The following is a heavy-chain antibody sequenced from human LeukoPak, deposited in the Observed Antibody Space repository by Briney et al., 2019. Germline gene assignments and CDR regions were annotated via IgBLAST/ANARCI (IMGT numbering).Heavy chain of an antibody. CDR3: AREFQYYDILTGYRYYFDY. D-gene: IGHD3-9*01. J-gene: IGHJ4*02. CDR1: GCSISSYY. V-gene: IGHV4-59*01. Sequence: PSETLFLTCTVPGCSISSYYWSWIRQPPGKGLELVGHFYYNGSTNYNPSLKSRVTISVDTSKNQFSLKLSSVTAADTAVYYCAREFQYYDILTGYRYYFDYWGQGNLVTVSS. CDR2: FYYNGST.